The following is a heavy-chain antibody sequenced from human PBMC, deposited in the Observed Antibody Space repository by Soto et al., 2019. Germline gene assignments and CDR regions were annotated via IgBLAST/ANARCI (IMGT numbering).Heavy chain of an antibody. CDR3: ARGMIRGVVYYGVEV. J-gene: IGHJ6*02. D-gene: IGHD3-10*01. V-gene: IGHV3-30*03. CDR1: GFSFSSYD. Sequence: EQLVESGGGAVQPGRSLRLSCTASGFSFSSYDMHWVRQAPGEGLELVSAMSFDGSYKHYADSVKGRFTISRDNSENTLYLQMNGLRPEDTAVYFCARGMIRGVVYYGVEVWGQGTTVTVS. CDR2: MSFDGSYK.